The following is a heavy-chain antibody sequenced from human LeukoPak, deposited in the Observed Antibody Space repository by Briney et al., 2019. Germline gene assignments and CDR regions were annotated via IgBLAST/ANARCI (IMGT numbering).Heavy chain of an antibody. Sequence: PSETLSLPCTVSGGSISGYYWSWIRKPPGKGLEWIGYIYYSGSTYYNPSLKSRVTISVDTSKNQFSLKLNSVTAADTAVYYCARSKGGCSTFCYAHFDYWGQGALVTVSS. J-gene: IGHJ4*02. CDR2: IYYSGST. D-gene: IGHD2-2*01. CDR3: ARSKGGCSTFCYAHFDY. V-gene: IGHV4-30-4*01. CDR1: GGSISGYY.